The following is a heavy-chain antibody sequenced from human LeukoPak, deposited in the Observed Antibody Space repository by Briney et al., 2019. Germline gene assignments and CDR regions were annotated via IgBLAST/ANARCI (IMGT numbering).Heavy chain of an antibody. Sequence: PGGSLRLSCAASGFSFNSYCMTWVRQAPGRGLEWVANINPAGSDTYYVDPVKGRFTISRDNAKNLAYLQMNSLRAEDTAVYSCGRFGYVAAVDLWGQGTLVTVSS. CDR3: GRFGYVAAVDL. D-gene: IGHD2-15*01. V-gene: IGHV3-7*01. CDR2: INPAGSDT. J-gene: IGHJ4*02. CDR1: GFSFNSYC.